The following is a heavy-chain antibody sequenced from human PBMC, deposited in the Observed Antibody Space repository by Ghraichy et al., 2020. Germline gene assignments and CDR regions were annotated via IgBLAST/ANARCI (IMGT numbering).Heavy chain of an antibody. D-gene: IGHD6-13*01. J-gene: IGHJ3*01. CDR3: ARYSSNSYEDAFDS. V-gene: IGHV4-34*01. CDR2: INHSGST. CDR1: GGSFSDYF. Sequence: SQTLSLTCAVFGGSFSDYFWSWIRQPPGKGLEWNGEINHSGSTKYNPSLKSRVTISVDTSKNQSSLKLNSVMAAETAVYYCARYSSNSYEDAFDSWGRGTLVTVSS.